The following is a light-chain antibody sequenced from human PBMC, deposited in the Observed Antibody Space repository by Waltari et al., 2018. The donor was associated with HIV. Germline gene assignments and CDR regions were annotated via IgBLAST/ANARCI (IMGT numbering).Light chain of an antibody. Sequence: QSALTQPASVSGSPGQSITISCTGTSSDVGASKYVSWYQHHPGEAPKLIYEVSNRPAGVSNRFSGSKSGNTASLTISGLQVADEADYYCSSFTSSSIPYVFGTGTKVTVL. CDR3: SSFTSSSIPYV. CDR1: SSDVGASKY. CDR2: EVS. V-gene: IGLV2-14*01. J-gene: IGLJ1*01.